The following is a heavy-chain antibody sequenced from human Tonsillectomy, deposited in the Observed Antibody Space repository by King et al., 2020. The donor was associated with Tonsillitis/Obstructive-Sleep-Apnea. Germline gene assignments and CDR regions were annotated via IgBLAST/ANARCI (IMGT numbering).Heavy chain of an antibody. V-gene: IGHV3-74*02. CDR1: GFTFTSYW. CDR3: AQPRGGYDGPFDY. Sequence: VQLVESGGGLVQPGGSLRLSCAASGFTFTSYWMHWVRQAPGKGLVWVSRINSDGSSTSYADSVKGRFTVSRDNAKNTLYLQMNSLRAEDTAVYYCAQPRGGYDGPFDYWGQGTLVTVSS. CDR2: INSDGSST. D-gene: IGHD5-12*01. J-gene: IGHJ4*02.